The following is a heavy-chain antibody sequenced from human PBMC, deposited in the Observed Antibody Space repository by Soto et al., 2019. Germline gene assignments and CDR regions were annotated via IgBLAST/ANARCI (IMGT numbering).Heavy chain of an antibody. J-gene: IGHJ4*02. Sequence: SETLSLTCTVSGGSISSGDYYWSWIRQPPGKGLEWIGYIYYSGSTYYNPSLKSRVTISVDTSKNQFSLKLSSVTAADTAVYYCAREGTAMIFDCWGQGTLVTVSS. CDR2: IYYSGST. CDR1: GGSISSGDYY. CDR3: AREGTAMIFDC. V-gene: IGHV4-30-4*01. D-gene: IGHD5-18*01.